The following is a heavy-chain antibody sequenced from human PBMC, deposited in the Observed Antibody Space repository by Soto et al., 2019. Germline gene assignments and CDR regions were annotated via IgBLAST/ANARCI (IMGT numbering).Heavy chain of an antibody. Sequence: EVLLVESGGGLVQPGGSLRLSCAASGFTFRGYAMHWVRQAPGKGLEYISRISSDGGSTYYVNSVKGRFAISRDNSKNTMYLQLGSLRTDDMAVYYWARDGVATRAFDYWGQGTLVTVSS. D-gene: IGHD5-12*01. V-gene: IGHV3-64*01. J-gene: IGHJ4*02. CDR2: ISSDGGST. CDR1: GFTFRGYA. CDR3: ARDGVATRAFDY.